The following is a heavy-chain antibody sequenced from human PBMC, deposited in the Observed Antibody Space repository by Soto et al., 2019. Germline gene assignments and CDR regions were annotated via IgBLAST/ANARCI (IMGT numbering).Heavy chain of an antibody. CDR3: ARSITLAGDY. Sequence: QVQLVQSGAEVKKPGASVKVSCKASGYTFTSYAVHWVRQAPGQRLEWMGWINAGNGNTKYSQKFQGRVTITRDTAASTAYRELSSLRSEDTAVYYCARSITLAGDYWGQGTLVTVSS. J-gene: IGHJ4*02. CDR1: GYTFTSYA. V-gene: IGHV1-3*01. D-gene: IGHD1-20*01. CDR2: INAGNGNT.